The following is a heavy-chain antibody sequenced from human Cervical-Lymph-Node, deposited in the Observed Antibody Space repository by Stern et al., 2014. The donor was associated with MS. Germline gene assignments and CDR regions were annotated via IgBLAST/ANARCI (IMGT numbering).Heavy chain of an antibody. V-gene: IGHV5-51*01. CDR1: GFKFSIYW. CDR3: ARQTTAWASDV. Sequence: MQLVQSGAELIRPGESLKISCKGSGFKFSIYWIAWVRQMPGKGLEWMGIIYPGDSETRYSPSYQGQGTMAADKSTSTAYLQWSSLNASDTAMCFCARQTTAWASDVWGQGTLVTVSS. CDR2: IYPGDSET. D-gene: IGHD1-14*01. J-gene: IGHJ4*02.